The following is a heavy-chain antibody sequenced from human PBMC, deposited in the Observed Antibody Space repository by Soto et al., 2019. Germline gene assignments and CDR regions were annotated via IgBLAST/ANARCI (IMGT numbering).Heavy chain of an antibody. CDR2: IYYSGST. CDR1: GGSISSSSYY. CDR3: ARTYYDFQNWFDP. V-gene: IGHV4-39*01. D-gene: IGHD3-3*01. J-gene: IGHJ5*02. Sequence: QLQLQESGPGLVKPSETLSLTCTVSGGSISSSSYYGGWIRQPPGKGLEWIGSIYYSGSTYYNPSLKSRVTISVDTSKNQFSLKLSSVTAADTAVYYCARTYYDFQNWFDPWGQGTLVTVSS.